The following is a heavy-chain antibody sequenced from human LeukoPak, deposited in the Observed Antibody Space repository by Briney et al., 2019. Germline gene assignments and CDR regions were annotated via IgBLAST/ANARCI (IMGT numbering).Heavy chain of an antibody. D-gene: IGHD6-19*01. CDR1: GFTFSSYS. CDR3: AKPTMDSGWYSGADY. CDR2: VSSRSSYK. V-gene: IGHV3-21*04. Sequence: PGGSLRLSCAASGFTFSSYSMNWVRQAPGKGLEWVSSVSSRSSYKYYADSVKGRFTISRDNSKNTLYLQMNSLRAEDTAVYYCAKPTMDSGWYSGADYWGQGTLVTVSS. J-gene: IGHJ4*02.